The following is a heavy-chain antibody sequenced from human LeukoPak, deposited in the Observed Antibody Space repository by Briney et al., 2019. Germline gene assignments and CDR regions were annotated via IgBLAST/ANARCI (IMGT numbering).Heavy chain of an antibody. V-gene: IGHV3-30*18. CDR3: AKDTTGIAAAGTTGWRY. Sequence: PGGSLRLSCAASGFTFSSYGMHWVRQAPGKGLEWVAVISYDGSNKYYADSVRGRFTISRDNSKNTLYLQMNSLRAEDTAVYYCAKDTTGIAAAGTTGWRYWGQGTLVTVSS. CDR1: GFTFSSYG. J-gene: IGHJ4*02. D-gene: IGHD6-13*01. CDR2: ISYDGSNK.